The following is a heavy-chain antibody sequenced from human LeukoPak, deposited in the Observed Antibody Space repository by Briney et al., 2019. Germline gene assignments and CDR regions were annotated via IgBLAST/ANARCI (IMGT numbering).Heavy chain of an antibody. Sequence: PGGSLRLSCAASGFAFSKYWMHWVRQTPGKGLVWVSRIISDGSSTSYADSVKGRFTISRGNAKNTLYLQMNSLRAEDTAVYYCARDGSLPDYWGQGTLVTVSS. CDR3: ARDGSLPDY. CDR2: IISDGSST. CDR1: GFAFSKYW. J-gene: IGHJ4*02. V-gene: IGHV3-74*01.